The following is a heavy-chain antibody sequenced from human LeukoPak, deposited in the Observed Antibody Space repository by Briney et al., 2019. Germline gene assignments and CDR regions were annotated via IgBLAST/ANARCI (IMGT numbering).Heavy chain of an antibody. CDR2: INPSGGDI. CDR3: AAISPYYYMDV. Sequence: ASVKVSCKASGYTFTKYYIHWVRQAPGQGLEWMGLINPSGGDINYAQKFQGRVTLTRDTSTSTVYMDLSSLTSEDTAVYYCAAISPYYYMDVWGKGTTVTISS. D-gene: IGHD2-21*01. V-gene: IGHV1-46*01. CDR1: GYTFTKYY. J-gene: IGHJ6*03.